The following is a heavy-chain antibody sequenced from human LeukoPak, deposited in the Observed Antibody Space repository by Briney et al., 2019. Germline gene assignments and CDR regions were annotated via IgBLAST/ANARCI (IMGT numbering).Heavy chain of an antibody. Sequence: GGSLRLSCAASGFSFSSYGMHWVRQAPGKGLEWVAVILFDGSNKYYADSVKGRFTISRDNSRNTLYLQMNTLRAEDTAVYYCAGILTGYHNWFDPWGQGTLVPVSS. V-gene: IGHV3-33*01. CDR2: ILFDGSNK. CDR1: GFSFSSYG. D-gene: IGHD3-9*01. J-gene: IGHJ5*02. CDR3: AGILTGYHNWFDP.